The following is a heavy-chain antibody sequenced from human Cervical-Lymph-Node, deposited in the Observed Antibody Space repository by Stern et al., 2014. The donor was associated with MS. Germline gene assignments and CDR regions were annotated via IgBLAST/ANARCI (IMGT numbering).Heavy chain of an antibody. CDR3: RRDPDY. CDR2: VSHSGDT. Sequence: QVQLQESGPGLVKPSETLSLTCTVSGGTTNDYYWTWIRQPPGKGLEWIGYVSHSGDTNYNPSLKSRVTMSVDTSKNQFSLNLTSVTAADTAVYYCRRDPDYWGQGTLVAVSS. CDR1: GGTTNDYY. V-gene: IGHV4-59*01. J-gene: IGHJ4*02.